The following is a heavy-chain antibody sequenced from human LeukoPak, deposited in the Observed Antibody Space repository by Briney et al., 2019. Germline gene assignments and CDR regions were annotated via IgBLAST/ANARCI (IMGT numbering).Heavy chain of an antibody. CDR1: GDSISSYY. J-gene: IGHJ4*02. Sequence: SVPLSLTCTVSGDSISSYYWTWIRQPPGKGLEWIGYIYYSGSTNYNPSLKSRVTISVDTSKNQFSLKLSSVTAADTAVYYCASGRPLGFDYWGQGTLVTV. CDR3: ASGRPLGFDY. D-gene: IGHD1-26*01. V-gene: IGHV4-59*01. CDR2: IYYSGST.